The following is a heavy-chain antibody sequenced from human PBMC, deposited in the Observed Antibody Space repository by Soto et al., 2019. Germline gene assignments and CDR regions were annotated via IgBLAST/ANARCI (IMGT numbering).Heavy chain of an antibody. Sequence: GESLKISCKGSGYSFTSYWISWVRQMPGKGLEWMGRIDPSDSYTNYSPSSQGHVTISADKSISTAYLQWSSLKASDTAMYYCARRDGDYYYYGMDVWGQGTTVTVSS. J-gene: IGHJ6*02. V-gene: IGHV5-10-1*01. CDR1: GYSFTSYW. CDR2: IDPSDSYT. CDR3: ARRDGDYYYYGMDV. D-gene: IGHD3-10*01.